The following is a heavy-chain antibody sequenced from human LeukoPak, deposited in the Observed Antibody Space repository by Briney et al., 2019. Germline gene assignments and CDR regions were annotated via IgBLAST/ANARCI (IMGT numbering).Heavy chain of an antibody. D-gene: IGHD4-17*01. CDR2: INHSGST. J-gene: IGHJ4*02. CDR3: ASRDPGDYDY. CDR1: GGSFSGFY. Sequence: SETLSLTCAVYGGSFSGFYWSWIRQPPGKGLEWIGEINHSGSTNYNPSLKSRVTISLDTSKNQFSLKLRSVTAADTAVYYCASRDPGDYDYWGQGTLVTVSS. V-gene: IGHV4-34*01.